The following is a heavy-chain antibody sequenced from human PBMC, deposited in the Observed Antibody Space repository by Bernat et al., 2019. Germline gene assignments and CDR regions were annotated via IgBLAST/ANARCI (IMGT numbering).Heavy chain of an antibody. V-gene: IGHV3-48*01. J-gene: IGHJ4*02. CDR3: ARDLGREWEPHFY. Sequence: EVQLVESGGGLVQPGGSLRLSCAASGFTFSSYSMNWVRQAPGKGLEWVSYISSSSTIYYADSVKGRFTISRDNAKNSLYLQMNSLRAKDTAVYYCARDLGREWEPHFYWGQGTLVTVSS. D-gene: IGHD1-26*01. CDR1: GFTFSSYS. CDR2: ISSSSTI.